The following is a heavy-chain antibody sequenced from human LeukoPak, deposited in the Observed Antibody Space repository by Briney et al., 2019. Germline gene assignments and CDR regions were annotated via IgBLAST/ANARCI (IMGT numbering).Heavy chain of an antibody. CDR3: ARSLKWYCSGGSCYSAPSTSDFNWFDP. Sequence: GGSLRLSCAASEFAFSSYSMSWVRQAPGKGLQWVSSISSSGDFISYAYSVKGRFTISRDNARNSLYLQMNSLRAEDTAMYYCARSLKWYCSGGSCYSAPSTSDFNWFDPWGQGTLVTVSS. V-gene: IGHV3-21*01. CDR1: EFAFSSYS. J-gene: IGHJ5*02. D-gene: IGHD2-15*01. CDR2: ISSSGDFI.